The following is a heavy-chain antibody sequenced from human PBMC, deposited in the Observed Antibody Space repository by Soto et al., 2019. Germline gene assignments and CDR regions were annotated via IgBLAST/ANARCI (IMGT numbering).Heavy chain of an antibody. D-gene: IGHD3-10*01. V-gene: IGHV4-38-2*02. Sequence: SETLSLTCAVSGYSISSGYYWGWIRQPPGKGLEWIGSIYHSGSTYYNPSLKSRVTISVDTSKNQFSLKLSSVTAADTAVYYCAGDTWFGELALGYYYGMDVRGQGTTVTVSS. CDR1: GYSISSGYY. CDR3: AGDTWFGELALGYYYGMDV. J-gene: IGHJ6*02. CDR2: IYHSGST.